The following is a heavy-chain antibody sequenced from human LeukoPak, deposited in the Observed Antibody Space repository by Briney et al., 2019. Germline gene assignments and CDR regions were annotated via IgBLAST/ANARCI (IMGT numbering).Heavy chain of an antibody. Sequence: SETLSLTCTVSGGSISSSSYYWGWIRQPPGKGLEWIGSIYYSGSTYYNPSLKSRVTISVDTSKNQFSLKLSSVTAADTAVYYCARGDVSRGLGYWGQGTLVTVSS. V-gene: IGHV4-39*07. CDR1: GGSISSSSYY. CDR3: ARGDVSRGLGY. J-gene: IGHJ4*02. CDR2: IYYSGST. D-gene: IGHD3-3*02.